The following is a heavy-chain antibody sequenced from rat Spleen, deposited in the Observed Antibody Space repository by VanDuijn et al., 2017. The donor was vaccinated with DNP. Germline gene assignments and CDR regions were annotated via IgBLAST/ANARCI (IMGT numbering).Heavy chain of an antibody. V-gene: IGHV5-20*01. D-gene: IGHD1-1*01. Sequence: EVQLVEPGGGLVQPGTSLKLSCAASGFTFSNYHMTWVRQAPKKGLEWVASITYDGGRTSYRDSVMGRFTISRDNGKSSLYLQMNSLKSEDTATYYCARHDTTVAHFYAMDAWGQGTSVTVSS. CDR2: ITYDGGRT. CDR3: ARHDTTVAHFYAMDA. J-gene: IGHJ4*01. CDR1: GFTFSNYH.